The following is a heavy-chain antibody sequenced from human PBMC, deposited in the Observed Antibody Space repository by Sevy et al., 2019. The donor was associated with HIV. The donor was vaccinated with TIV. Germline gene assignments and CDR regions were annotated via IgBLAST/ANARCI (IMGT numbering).Heavy chain of an antibody. Sequence: GGSLRLSCAASGFMFSSYGMHWVRQAPGKGLEWVSFISFDAGNKYYADCVKGRFTISRDNSENMLYLQMKSLRPEDTGVYYCAKEAAGGYYYYYGMDVWGQGTTVTVSS. CDR3: AKEAAGGYYYYYGMDV. D-gene: IGHD3-10*01. V-gene: IGHV3-30*18. J-gene: IGHJ6*02. CDR2: ISFDAGNK. CDR1: GFMFSSYG.